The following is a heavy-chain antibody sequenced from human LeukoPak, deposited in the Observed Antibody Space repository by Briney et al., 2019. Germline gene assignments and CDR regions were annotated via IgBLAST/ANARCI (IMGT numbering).Heavy chain of an antibody. CDR3: ARPALHYDILTGYYPTGNFDY. V-gene: IGHV5-51*01. CDR2: IYPGDSDT. CDR1: GYSFTSYW. D-gene: IGHD3-9*01. J-gene: IGHJ4*02. Sequence: GESLKISCKGSGYSFTSYWIGWVRQMPGKGLEWMGIIYPGDSDTRYSPSFQGQVTISADKSISTAYLQWSSLKALDTAMYYCARPALHYDILTGYYPTGNFDYWGQGTLVTVSS.